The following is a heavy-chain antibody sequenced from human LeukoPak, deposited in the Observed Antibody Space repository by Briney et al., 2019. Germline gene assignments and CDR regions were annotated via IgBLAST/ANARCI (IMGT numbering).Heavy chain of an antibody. CDR2: IYYSGST. CDR1: GGSISSYY. CDR3: ARGLRDYGDDY. J-gene: IGHJ4*02. V-gene: IGHV4-59*01. D-gene: IGHD4-17*01. Sequence: SETLSLTCTVSGGSISSYYWSWIRQPPGKGLEWIGYIYYSGSTNYNPSLKSRVTISVDTSKNQFSLKLSSVTAADTAVYYCARGLRDYGDDYWGQGTLVTVSS.